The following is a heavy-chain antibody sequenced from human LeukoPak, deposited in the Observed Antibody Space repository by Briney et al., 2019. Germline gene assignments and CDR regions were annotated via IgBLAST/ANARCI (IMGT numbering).Heavy chain of an antibody. CDR1: GYTFTGYY. CDR3: ARAPLYYDSSGYYYD. D-gene: IGHD3-22*01. J-gene: IGHJ4*02. V-gene: IGHV1-2*02. Sequence: GASVKVSCKASGYTFTGYYMHWARQAPGQGLEWMGWINPNSGGTNYAQKFQGRVTMTRDTSISTAYMELSRLRPDDTAVYYCARAPLYYDSSGYYYDWGQGTLVTVSS. CDR2: INPNSGGT.